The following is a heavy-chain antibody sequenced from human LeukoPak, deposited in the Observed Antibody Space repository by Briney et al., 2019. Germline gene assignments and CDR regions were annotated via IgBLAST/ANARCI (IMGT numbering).Heavy chain of an antibody. D-gene: IGHD3-10*01. V-gene: IGHV3-33*01. CDR1: GFTFSSYG. Sequence: GGSLRLSCAASGFTFSSYGMHWVRQAPGKGLGWVAVIWYDGSNKYYADSVKGRFTISRDNSKNTLYLQMNSLRAEDTAVYYCARDRYGSGSYYYDYWGQGTLVTVSS. J-gene: IGHJ4*02. CDR2: IWYDGSNK. CDR3: ARDRYGSGSYYYDY.